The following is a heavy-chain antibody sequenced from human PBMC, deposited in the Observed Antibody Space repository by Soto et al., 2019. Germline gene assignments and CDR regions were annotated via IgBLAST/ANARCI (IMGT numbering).Heavy chain of an antibody. D-gene: IGHD3-22*01. CDR1: GYTFTGYY. CDR2: INPNSGNT. V-gene: IGHV1-2*02. Sequence: ASVKVSCKASGYTFTGYYMHWVRQAPGQGLEWMGWINPNSGNTNYAQKFQERVTITRDMSTSTANMELSSLRSEDTAVYYCAADQGKAYYDSSGYYYFDYWGQGTLVTVSS. J-gene: IGHJ4*02. CDR3: AADQGKAYYDSSGYYYFDY.